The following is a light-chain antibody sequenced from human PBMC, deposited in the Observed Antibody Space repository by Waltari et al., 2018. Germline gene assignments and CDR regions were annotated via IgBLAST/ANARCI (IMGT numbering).Light chain of an antibody. Sequence: DIQLTQSPSFLSSSVGDRLTITSRASQGISSYLAWYQVRPGKAPKLLIYSASTLQSGVPSRFSGSGSGTDFTLTISSLQPEDFATYYCQQLNSYPLTFGGGTKLEIK. J-gene: IGKJ4*01. CDR3: QQLNSYPLT. V-gene: IGKV1-9*01. CDR2: SAS. CDR1: QGISSY.